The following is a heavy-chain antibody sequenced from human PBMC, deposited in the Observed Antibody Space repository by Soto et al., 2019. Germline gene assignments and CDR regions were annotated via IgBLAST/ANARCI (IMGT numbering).Heavy chain of an antibody. J-gene: IGHJ4*02. D-gene: IGHD3-22*01. CDR3: ARGISMIVEVQRDAPDKYYFDS. CDR1: GGSFSGHY. CDR2: INHSGST. V-gene: IGHV4-34*01. Sequence: PXETLSLTCAVYGGSFSGHYWSWIRQPPGKGLEWIGEINHSGSTNSNLSLKSRVTISADTSKNQFSLELSSVTAADTAVYYCARGISMIVEVQRDAPDKYYFDSWGQGTLVTVSS.